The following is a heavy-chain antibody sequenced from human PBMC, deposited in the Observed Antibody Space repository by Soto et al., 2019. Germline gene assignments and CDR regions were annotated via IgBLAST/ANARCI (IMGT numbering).Heavy chain of an antibody. CDR2: ISAYNGNT. CDR3: ARDFRGWCGGHYYYYYWMDV. V-gene: IGHV1-18*04. J-gene: IGHJ6*02. D-gene: IGHD6-19*01. CDR1: GYTFTSYG. Sequence: ASVKVSCKASGYTFTSYGISWVRQAPGQGLEWMGWISAYNGNTNYAQKLQGRVTMTTHTSTSTAYMELRSLRSDDTAVYYCARDFRGWCGGHYYYYYWMDVWGQGTTVTVSS.